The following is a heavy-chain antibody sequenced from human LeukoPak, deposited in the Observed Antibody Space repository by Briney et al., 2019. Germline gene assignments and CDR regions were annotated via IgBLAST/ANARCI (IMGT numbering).Heavy chain of an antibody. CDR1: GGSISSYY. CDR2: IYYSGST. D-gene: IGHD2-8*02. V-gene: IGHV4-59*01. J-gene: IGHJ4*02. Sequence: SETLSLTCTVSGGSISSYYWSWIRQPPGKGLGWIGYIYYSGSTNYNPSPKSRVTISVDTSKNQFSLKLSSVTAADTAVYYCARAPSRSGAYFDYWGQGTLVTVSS. CDR3: ARAPSRSGAYFDY.